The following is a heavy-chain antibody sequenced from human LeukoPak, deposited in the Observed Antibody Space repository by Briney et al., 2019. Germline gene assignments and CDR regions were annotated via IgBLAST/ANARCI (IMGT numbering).Heavy chain of an antibody. CDR1: GYTFTSYG. CDR2: ISAYNGNT. Sequence: GASVKVSCKASGYTFTSYGISWVRQAPGQGLEWMGWISAYNGNTNYAQKLQGRVTMTRNTSISTAYMELSSLRSEDTAVYYCARGPYSSGWYRDYYYYYYMDVWGKGTTVTISS. CDR3: ARGPYSSGWYRDYYYYYYMDV. D-gene: IGHD6-19*01. J-gene: IGHJ6*03. V-gene: IGHV1-18*01.